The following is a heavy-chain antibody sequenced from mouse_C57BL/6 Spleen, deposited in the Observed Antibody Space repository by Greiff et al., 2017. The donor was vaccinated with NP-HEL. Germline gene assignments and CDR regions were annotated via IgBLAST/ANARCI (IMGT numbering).Heavy chain of an antibody. J-gene: IGHJ2*01. V-gene: IGHV1-26*01. CDR2: INPNNGGT. CDR3: ARSLYYGYVPGFDY. D-gene: IGHD2-2*01. Sequence: EVQLQQSGPELVKPGASVKISCKASGYTFTDYYMNWVKQSHGKSLEWIGDINPNNGGTSYNQKFKGKATLTVDKSSSTAYMELRSLTSDDSAVYYCARSLYYGYVPGFDYWGQGTTLTVSS. CDR1: GYTFTDYY.